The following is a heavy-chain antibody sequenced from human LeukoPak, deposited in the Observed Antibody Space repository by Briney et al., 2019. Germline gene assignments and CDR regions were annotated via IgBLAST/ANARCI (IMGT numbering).Heavy chain of an antibody. D-gene: IGHD2-15*01. J-gene: IGHJ1*01. CDR1: GYTFTSDY. V-gene: IGHV1-46*01. Sequence: ASVNASCKPSGYTFTSDYMHWVPQAPRPGLGSMGIINPSVGSTSSAPNFQCRVTMTSDTSPTTVNIALSSLRSPDAAAYYCARGPVVASYHLIFQHWGQGTLVTVSS. CDR3: ARGPVVASYHLIFQH. CDR2: INPSVGST.